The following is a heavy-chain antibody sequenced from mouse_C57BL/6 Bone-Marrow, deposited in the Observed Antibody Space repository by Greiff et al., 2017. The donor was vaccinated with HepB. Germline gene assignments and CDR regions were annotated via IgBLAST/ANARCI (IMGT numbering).Heavy chain of an antibody. D-gene: IGHD6-1*01. CDR1: GFTFSDYG. Sequence: EVHLVESGGGLVKPGGSLKLSCAASGFTFSDYGMHWVRQAPEKGLEWVAYISSGSSTIYYADTVKVRFTISRDNAKNTLFLQMTSLRSEDTAMYYCARRNLSYAMDYWGQGTSVTVSS. J-gene: IGHJ4*01. CDR3: ARRNLSYAMDY. CDR2: ISSGSSTI. V-gene: IGHV5-17*01.